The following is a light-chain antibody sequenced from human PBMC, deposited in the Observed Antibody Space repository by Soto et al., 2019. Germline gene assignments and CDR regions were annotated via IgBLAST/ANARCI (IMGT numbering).Light chain of an antibody. CDR2: HVS. CDR1: SSDVGAYNY. CDR3: CTDAGTYKV. V-gene: IGLV2-11*01. Sequence: QSALTEPRSVYGTPGQSVTISCTGTSSDVGAYNYVSWYQQHPGKAPKLMIYHVSKRPSGVPDRFSGSKSGNAASLTISGLQAEDEADYYCCTDAGTYKVFGTGTKVTVL. J-gene: IGLJ1*01.